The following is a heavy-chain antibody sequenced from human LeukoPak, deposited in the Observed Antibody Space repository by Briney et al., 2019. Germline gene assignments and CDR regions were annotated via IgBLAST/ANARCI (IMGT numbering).Heavy chain of an antibody. CDR2: ISSDGRVG. J-gene: IGHJ4*02. Sequence: GGSLRLSCAASGFTFSDYYMSWIRQAPGKGREWVSHISSDGRVGRYVDSVRGRFTMSRDNAKNLLFLQMNGLRAEDTAVYYCARDTLNGPFVISLDYWGQGALVTVSS. V-gene: IGHV3-11*04. CDR1: GFTFSDYY. CDR3: ARDTLNGPFVISLDY. D-gene: IGHD3-9*01.